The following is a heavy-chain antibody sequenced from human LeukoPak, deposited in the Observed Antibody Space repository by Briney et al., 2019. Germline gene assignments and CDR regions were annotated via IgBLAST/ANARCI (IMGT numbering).Heavy chain of an antibody. Sequence: ASVTVSCTASGYTFTVYYMHWVRQAPGQGLEWMGWINPNSGGTNYAQKFQGRVTMTRDTSISTAYMELSRLRSDDTAVYYCARVDIVVVPAAHYFDYWGQGTLVTVSS. CDR3: ARVDIVVVPAAHYFDY. V-gene: IGHV1-2*02. D-gene: IGHD2-2*01. CDR2: INPNSGGT. CDR1: GYTFTVYY. J-gene: IGHJ4*02.